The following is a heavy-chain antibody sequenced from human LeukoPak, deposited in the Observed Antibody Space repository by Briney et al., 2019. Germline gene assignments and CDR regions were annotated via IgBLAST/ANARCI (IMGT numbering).Heavy chain of an antibody. Sequence: SVKVSCKASGGTFSSYAISWVRQAPGQGLEWMGGIIPIFGTANYAQKFQGRVTITRNTSISTAYMDLSSLRSEDTAVYYCARTVYDYDFWSGYYYYYMDVWGKGTTVTVSS. V-gene: IGHV1-69*05. D-gene: IGHD3-3*01. CDR1: GGTFSSYA. CDR3: ARTVYDYDFWSGYYYYYMDV. CDR2: IIPIFGTA. J-gene: IGHJ6*03.